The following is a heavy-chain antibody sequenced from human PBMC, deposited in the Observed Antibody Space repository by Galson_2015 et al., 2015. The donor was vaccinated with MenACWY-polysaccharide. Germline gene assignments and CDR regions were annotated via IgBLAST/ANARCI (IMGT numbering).Heavy chain of an antibody. J-gene: IGHJ3*02. Sequence: SVKVSCKASGGTFSSYAISWVRQAPGQGLEWMGRIIPILGVANYAQKFQGRVTITADKSTSTAYMELSSLRSEDTAVYYCARDVIGQGAFDIWGQGTMVTVSS. CDR3: ARDVIGQGAFDI. D-gene: IGHD2/OR15-2a*01. CDR2: IIPILGVA. V-gene: IGHV1-69*04. CDR1: GGTFSSYA.